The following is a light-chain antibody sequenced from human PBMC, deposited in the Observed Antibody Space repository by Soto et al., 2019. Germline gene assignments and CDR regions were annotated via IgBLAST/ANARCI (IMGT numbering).Light chain of an antibody. CDR1: SNDVGDNDY. CDR3: NSYTSSSTSYV. Sequence: QSVLTQPASVSGSPGQSITISCTGTSNDVGDNDYVSWYQQHPGRAPKLMIYEVSNRPSGVSHRFSGSKSGNTASLTISGLQVEDEADYYCNSYTSSSTSYVFGTGTKLTVL. J-gene: IGLJ1*01. CDR2: EVS. V-gene: IGLV2-14*01.